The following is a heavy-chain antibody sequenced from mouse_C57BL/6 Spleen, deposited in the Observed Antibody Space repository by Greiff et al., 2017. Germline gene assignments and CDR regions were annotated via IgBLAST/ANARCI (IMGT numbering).Heavy chain of an antibody. CDR2: ISYDGSN. V-gene: IGHV3-6*01. CDR1: GYSITSGYY. Sequence: EVQLQQSGPGLVKPSQSLSLTCSVTGYSITSGYYWNWIRQFPGKKLEWMGYISYDGSNNYNPSLKNRISITRDTSKNQFFLKLNSVTTEDTATYDCARQLGPYYYAMDYWGQGTSVTVSS. D-gene: IGHD4-1*02. J-gene: IGHJ4*01. CDR3: ARQLGPYYYAMDY.